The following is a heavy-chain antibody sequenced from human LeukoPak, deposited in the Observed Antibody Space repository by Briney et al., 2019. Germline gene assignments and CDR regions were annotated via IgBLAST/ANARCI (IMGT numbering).Heavy chain of an antibody. D-gene: IGHD3-22*01. V-gene: IGHV3-30*18. J-gene: IGHJ5*02. CDR1: GFTFSSYG. CDR3: AKDVSGDDTLTNP. CDR2: ISYDGSNK. Sequence: QAGGSLRLSCAASGFTFSSYGMHWVRQAPGKGLEWVAVISYDGSNKYYADSVKGRFTIPRDNSKNTLYLQMNSLRAEDTAVYYCAKDVSGDDTLTNPWGQGTLVTVSS.